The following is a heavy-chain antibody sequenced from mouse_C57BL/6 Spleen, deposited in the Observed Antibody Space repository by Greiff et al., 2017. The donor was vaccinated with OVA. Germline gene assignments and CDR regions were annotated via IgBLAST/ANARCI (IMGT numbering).Heavy chain of an antibody. CDR1: GYTFTSYW. D-gene: IGHD1-1*01. Sequence: QVQLQQPGAELVKPGASVKLSCKASGYTFTSYWMHWVKQRPGQGLEWIGMIHPNSGSTNYNEKFKSKATLTVDKSSSTAYMQLSSLTSEDSAVYYCASHYGSSYFAMDYWGQGTSVTVSS. J-gene: IGHJ4*01. CDR2: IHPNSGST. CDR3: ASHYGSSYFAMDY. V-gene: IGHV1-64*01.